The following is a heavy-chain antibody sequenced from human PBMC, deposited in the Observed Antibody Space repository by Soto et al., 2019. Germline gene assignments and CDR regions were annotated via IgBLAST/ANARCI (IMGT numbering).Heavy chain of an antibody. CDR2: ISGSGDST. CDR3: ARRGPGTYFDY. Sequence: HGGSLRLSCAASGFTFSSYAMNWVRQAPGKGLEWVSVISGSGDSTYYADSVKGRFIISRDNSKNTLYLQMNSLRAEDTAVYYCARRGPGTYFDYWGQGTLVTVSS. V-gene: IGHV3-23*01. J-gene: IGHJ4*02. D-gene: IGHD6-13*01. CDR1: GFTFSSYA.